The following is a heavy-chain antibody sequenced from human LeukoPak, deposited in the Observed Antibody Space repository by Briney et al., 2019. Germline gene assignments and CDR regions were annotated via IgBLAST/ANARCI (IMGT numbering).Heavy chain of an antibody. CDR3: AREGGFFGVVTIAEPTGAFDI. CDR2: ISSSSSYI. V-gene: IGHV3-21*01. Sequence: GGSLRLSCVASGFTFSSYSMNWVRQAPGKGLEWVSSISSSSSYIYYADSVKGRFTISRDNAKNSLYLQMNSLRAEDTAVYYCAREGGFFGVVTIAEPTGAFDIWGQGTMVTVSS. D-gene: IGHD3-3*01. CDR1: GFTFSSYS. J-gene: IGHJ3*02.